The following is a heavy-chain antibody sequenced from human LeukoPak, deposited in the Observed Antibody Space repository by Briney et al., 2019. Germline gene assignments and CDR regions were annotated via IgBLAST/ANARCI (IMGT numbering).Heavy chain of an antibody. V-gene: IGHV4-59*01. CDR3: AHHYDSSGYYSLYGDAFDI. CDR1: GVSISSYY. J-gene: IGHJ3*02. D-gene: IGHD3-22*01. CDR2: IYYSGST. Sequence: PSETLSLTCTVSGVSISSYYWSWLRQPPGKGLEWIGYIYYSGSTNYNPSLKSRVTISVDTSKNQFSLKLSSVTAADTAVYYCAHHYDSSGYYSLYGDAFDIWGQGTMVTVSS.